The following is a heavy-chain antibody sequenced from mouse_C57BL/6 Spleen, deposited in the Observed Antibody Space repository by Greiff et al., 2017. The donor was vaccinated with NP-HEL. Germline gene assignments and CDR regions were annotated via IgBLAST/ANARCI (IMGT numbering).Heavy chain of an antibody. D-gene: IGHD2-3*01. Sequence: VQLQQPGTELVKPGASVKLSCKASGYTFTSYWMHWVKQGPGQGLEWIGNINPSNGGTNYNEKFKSKATLTVDKSSSTAYMQLSSLTSEDSAVYYCARSHYDGYPYYFDYWGQGTTLTVSS. V-gene: IGHV1-53*01. CDR3: ARSHYDGYPYYFDY. CDR1: GYTFTSYW. J-gene: IGHJ2*01. CDR2: INPSNGGT.